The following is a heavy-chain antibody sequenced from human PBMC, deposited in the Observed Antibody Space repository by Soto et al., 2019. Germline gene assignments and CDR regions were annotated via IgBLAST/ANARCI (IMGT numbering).Heavy chain of an antibody. CDR1: GFTFSRYS. D-gene: IGHD1-7*01. CDR2: MSYNENNK. J-gene: IGHJ3*02. CDR3: ARIDRELRELLNVFDI. V-gene: IGHV3-30*04. Sequence: GGSLRLSCAASGFTFSRYSIHWVRQAPGKGLEWVAAMSYNENNKYYADSVKGRFTISRDNSKSTVFLQMNSLGAEDTAVYYCARIDRELRELLNVFDIWGQGTMVTVSS.